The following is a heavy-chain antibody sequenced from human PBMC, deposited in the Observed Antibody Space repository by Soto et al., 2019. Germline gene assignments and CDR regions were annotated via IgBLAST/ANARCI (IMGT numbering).Heavy chain of an antibody. V-gene: IGHV3-33*01. Sequence: QVQLVESGGGVVQPGRSLRLSCAASGFTFSSYGMHWVRQAPGKGLEWVAVIWYDGSNKYYADSVKGRFTISRDNSKNTLYLQMNSLRAEHTAVYYCARERWMATAEPVDYWGQGTLVTVSS. D-gene: IGHD5-18*01. J-gene: IGHJ4*02. CDR1: GFTFSSYG. CDR3: ARERWMATAEPVDY. CDR2: IWYDGSNK.